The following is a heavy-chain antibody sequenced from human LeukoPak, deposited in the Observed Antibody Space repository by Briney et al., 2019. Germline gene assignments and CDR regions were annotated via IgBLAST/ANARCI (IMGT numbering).Heavy chain of an antibody. CDR1: GGSISSSSYY. CDR3: ARDKSVYSSGWYRGTYFDY. V-gene: IGHV4-39*07. J-gene: IGHJ4*02. Sequence: PSETLSLTCTVSGGSISSSSYYWGWIRQPPGKGLEWIGSIYYSGSTNYNPSLKSRVTMSVDTSKNQFSLKLSSVTAADTAVYYCARDKSVYSSGWYRGTYFDYWGQGTLVTVSS. CDR2: IYYSGST. D-gene: IGHD6-19*01.